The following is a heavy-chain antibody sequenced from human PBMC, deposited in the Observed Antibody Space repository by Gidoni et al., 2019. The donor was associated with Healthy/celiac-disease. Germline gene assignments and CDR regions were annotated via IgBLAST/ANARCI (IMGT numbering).Heavy chain of an antibody. Sequence: EVQLVQSGAEVKKPGESLRISCKGSGYSFTSYWISWVRQMPGKGLEWMGRIDPSDSYTNYSPSFQGHVTISADKSTSTASRQWSSLKASDTAMYYCARGGESNDTYYYNVMDVWGQGTTVTVSS. CDR3: ARGGESNDTYYYNVMDV. CDR1: GYSFTSYW. V-gene: IGHV5-10-1*03. D-gene: IGHD3-16*01. J-gene: IGHJ6*02. CDR2: IDPSDSYT.